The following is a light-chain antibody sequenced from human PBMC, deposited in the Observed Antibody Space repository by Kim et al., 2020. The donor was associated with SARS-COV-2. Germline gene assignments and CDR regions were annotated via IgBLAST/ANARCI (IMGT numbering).Light chain of an antibody. CDR2: DVT. CDR1: SSDVGNYKL. CDR3: CSYAGSITYV. V-gene: IGLV2-23*02. J-gene: IGLJ1*01. Sequence: QSALTQPASVSGSPGQSITISCTGTSSDVGNYKLVSWYQQHPGKAPKLMIYDVTKRPSGVSNRFSGSKSGNTASLTISGLQTEDEADYYCCSYAGSITYVFGTGTKVTVL.